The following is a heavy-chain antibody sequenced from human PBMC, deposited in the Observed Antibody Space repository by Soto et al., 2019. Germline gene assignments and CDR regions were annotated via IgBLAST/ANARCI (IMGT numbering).Heavy chain of an antibody. CDR2: IYYSGST. V-gene: IGHV4-39*01. CDR1: GGSISSSSYY. J-gene: IGHJ6*03. D-gene: IGHD6-13*01. Sequence: SETLSLTCTVSGGSISSSSYYWGWIRQPPGKGLEWIGSIYYSGSTYYNPSLKSRVTISVDTSKNQFSLKLSSVTAADTAVYYCELAAGYYYYYMDVSGKGTTVTVSS. CDR3: ELAAGYYYYYMDV.